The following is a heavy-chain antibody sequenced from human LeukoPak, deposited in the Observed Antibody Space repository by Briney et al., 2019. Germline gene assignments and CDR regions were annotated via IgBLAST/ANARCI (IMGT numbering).Heavy chain of an antibody. J-gene: IGHJ6*02. V-gene: IGHV4-4*02. D-gene: IGHD2-2*01. CDR2: IYHSGST. CDR3: AREARVCSSTSCMGYYYYGMDV. CDR1: GGSISSSNW. Sequence: SGTLSLTCAVSGGSISSSNWWSWVRQPPGKGLEWIGEIYHSGSTNYNPSLKSRVTISVDKSKNQFSLKLSSVTAADTAVYYCAREARVCSSTSCMGYYYYGMDVWGQGTTVTVSS.